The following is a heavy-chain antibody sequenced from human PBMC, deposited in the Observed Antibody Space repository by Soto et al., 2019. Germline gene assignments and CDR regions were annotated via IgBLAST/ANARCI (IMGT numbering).Heavy chain of an antibody. V-gene: IGHV1-69*01. D-gene: IGHD3-22*01. J-gene: IGHJ4*02. Sequence: QVQLVQSGAEVKKPESSVKVSCKASGDTFSSYAINWVRQAPGQGLEWMGGIIPMFGTANYAQKFKGRVTITAGESTSTVDMELSSLRSEDTAVYYCARVGPAHYYDSSGYYSPLDYWGQGTLVTVSS. CDR2: IIPMFGTA. CDR1: GDTFSSYA. CDR3: ARVGPAHYYDSSGYYSPLDY.